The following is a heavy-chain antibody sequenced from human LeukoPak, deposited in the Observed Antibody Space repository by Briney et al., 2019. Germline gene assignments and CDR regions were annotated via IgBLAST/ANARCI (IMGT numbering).Heavy chain of an antibody. Sequence: GGSLRLSCAVSGFTFSSYSMNWVRQAPGKGLEWVSSISSSSSYIYYADSVKGRFTISRDNAKNSLYLQMSSLRAEDTAVYYCARDLSESSSWFDPRGQGTLVTVSS. J-gene: IGHJ5*02. CDR1: GFTFSSYS. CDR3: ARDLSESSSWFDP. V-gene: IGHV3-21*01. D-gene: IGHD3-10*01. CDR2: ISSSSSYI.